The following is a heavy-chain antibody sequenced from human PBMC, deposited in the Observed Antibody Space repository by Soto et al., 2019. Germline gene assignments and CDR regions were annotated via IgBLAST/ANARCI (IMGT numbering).Heavy chain of an antibody. Sequence: VGSLRLSCAVSGFTFSSYAMSWVRQAPGKGLEWVSAISGSGGSTYYADSVKGRFTISRDNSKNTLYLQMNSLRAEDTAVYYCAKGFESGPVFDYWGQGTLVTVSS. CDR1: GFTFSSYA. J-gene: IGHJ4*02. CDR2: ISGSGGST. CDR3: AKGFESGPVFDY. V-gene: IGHV3-23*01. D-gene: IGHD7-27*01.